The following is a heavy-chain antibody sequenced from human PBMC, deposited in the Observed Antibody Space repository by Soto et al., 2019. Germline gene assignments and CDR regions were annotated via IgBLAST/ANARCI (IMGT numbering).Heavy chain of an antibody. CDR2: IYYSGST. Sequence: SETLSLTCTVSGGSISSSSYYWGWIRQPPGKGLEWIGSIYYSGSTYYNPSLKSRVTISVDTSKNQFSLKLSSVTAADTAVYYCARVPLTTYFDLWGRGTLVTVSS. J-gene: IGHJ2*01. CDR1: GGSISSSSYY. D-gene: IGHD2-2*01. CDR3: ARVPLTTYFDL. V-gene: IGHV4-39*01.